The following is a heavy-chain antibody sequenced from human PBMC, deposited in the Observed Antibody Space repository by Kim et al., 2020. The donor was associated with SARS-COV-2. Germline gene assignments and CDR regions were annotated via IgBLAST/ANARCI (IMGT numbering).Heavy chain of an antibody. J-gene: IGHJ4*02. CDR2: ISSSSYI. D-gene: IGHD2-2*01. V-gene: IGHV3-21*01. CDR3: ARDRGRVVVPAAMLY. CDR1: GFTFSSYS. Sequence: GGSLRLSCAASGFTFSSYSMNWVRQAPGKGLEWVSSISSSSYIYYADSVKGRFTISRDNAKNSLYLQMNSLRAEDTAVYYCARDRGRVVVPAAMLYWGQGTLVTVSS.